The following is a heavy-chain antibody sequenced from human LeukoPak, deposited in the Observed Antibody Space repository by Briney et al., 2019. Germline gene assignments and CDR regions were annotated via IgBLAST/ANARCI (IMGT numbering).Heavy chain of an antibody. Sequence: QPGGSLRLSCAASGFTFDNYALNWVRQAPGKGLEWVSAITGVGGTTYYADSVKGRFTISRDNSKNTLYLQMNSLRAEDTAVYYCAKSGSYWYYFDYWGQGTLVTVSS. J-gene: IGHJ4*02. CDR3: AKSGSYWYYFDY. D-gene: IGHD3-10*01. V-gene: IGHV3-23*01. CDR1: GFTFDNYA. CDR2: ITGVGGTT.